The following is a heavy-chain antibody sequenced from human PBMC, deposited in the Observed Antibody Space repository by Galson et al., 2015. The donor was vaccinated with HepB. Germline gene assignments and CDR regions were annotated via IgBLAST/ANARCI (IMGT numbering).Heavy chain of an antibody. D-gene: IGHD3-22*01. V-gene: IGHV3-30*18. CDR1: GFTFSSYG. J-gene: IGHJ4*02. Sequence: SLILSCAASGFTFSSYGMHWVRQAPGRGLEWVAVISYDGSNKYYADSVKGRFTISRDNSKNTLYLQMNSLRAEDTAVYYCAKDPGGDIVVVTEFDYWGQGTLVTVSS. CDR2: ISYDGSNK. CDR3: AKDPGGDIVVVTEFDY.